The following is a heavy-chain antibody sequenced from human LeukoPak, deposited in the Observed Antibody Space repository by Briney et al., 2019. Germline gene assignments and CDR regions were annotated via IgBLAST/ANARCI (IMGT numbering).Heavy chain of an antibody. V-gene: IGHV3-23*01. CDR2: ISGSGGST. CDR3: AKVVVTAIPYFQH. CDR1: GFTFSSYA. D-gene: IGHD2-21*02. J-gene: IGHJ1*01. Sequence: GGSLRLSCAASGFTFSSYAMSWVRQAPGKGLEWVSGISGSGGSTFYAESVKGRFTISIDNPKNPLYLQMNSLRAEDTAVYYCAKVVVTAIPYFQHWGQGTLVTVSS.